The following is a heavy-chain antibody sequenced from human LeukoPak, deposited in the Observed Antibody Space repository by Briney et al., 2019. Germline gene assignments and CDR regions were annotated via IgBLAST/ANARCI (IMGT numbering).Heavy chain of an antibody. V-gene: IGHV3-74*01. CDR2: INSDGSST. CDR1: GFTFSSYW. CDR3: ARGGYDFWSGYHGAFDI. D-gene: IGHD3-3*01. J-gene: IGHJ3*02. Sequence: GGSLRLSCAASGFTFSSYWMHWVRHAPGKGLVWVSRINSDGSSTSYADSVKGRFTISRDNAKNTLYLQMNSLRAEDTAVYYCARGGYDFWSGYHGAFDIWGQGTMVTVSS.